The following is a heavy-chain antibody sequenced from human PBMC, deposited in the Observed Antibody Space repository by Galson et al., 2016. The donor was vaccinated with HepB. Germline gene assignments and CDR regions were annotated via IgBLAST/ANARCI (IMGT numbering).Heavy chain of an antibody. Sequence: SLRLSCAASGFTFSSHWINWVRQAPGQGLEWVANIKIDGSEKNYLDSVKGRFTISRDNAKNSVYLQMNSLRAEDTAVYHCARVGYQRGGQTIDFWGQGTLVTVSS. J-gene: IGHJ4*02. D-gene: IGHD2-2*01. V-gene: IGHV3-7*03. CDR3: ARVGYQRGGQTIDF. CDR1: GFTFSSHW. CDR2: IKIDGSEK.